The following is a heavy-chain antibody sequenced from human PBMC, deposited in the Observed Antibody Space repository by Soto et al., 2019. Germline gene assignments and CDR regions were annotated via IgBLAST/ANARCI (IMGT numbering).Heavy chain of an antibody. V-gene: IGHV4-59*01. J-gene: IGHJ4*02. CDR2: IYYSGST. CDR3: ARCFPTYYDILTGYYFDY. Sequence: SETLSLTCTVSGGSISSYYWSWIRQPPGKGLEWVWYIYYSGSTNYNPAIKSRVTITVDTSKNQFYLKLSSVTAADTAVYYGARCFPTYYDILTGYYFDYWGQGTLVTVSS. CDR1: GGSISSYY. D-gene: IGHD3-9*01.